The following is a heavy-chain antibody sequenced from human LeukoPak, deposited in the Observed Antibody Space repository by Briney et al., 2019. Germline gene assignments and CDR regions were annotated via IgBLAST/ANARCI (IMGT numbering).Heavy chain of an antibody. CDR3: ARHGRHLWDGYSHDYAFEL. V-gene: IGHV4-59*08. CDR1: GDSINSYY. D-gene: IGHD1-26*01. CDR2: IHVSGNT. J-gene: IGHJ3*01. Sequence: PSETLSLTCTVSGDSINSYYWSWIRQPPGKGLDWIGFIHVSGNTSYSPSLRGRATVSVDTSKNQVSLKLASVTAADSAVYFCARHGRHLWDGYSHDYAFELWGQGTLVTVSS.